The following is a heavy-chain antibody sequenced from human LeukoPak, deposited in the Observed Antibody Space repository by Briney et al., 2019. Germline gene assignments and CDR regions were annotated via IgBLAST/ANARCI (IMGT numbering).Heavy chain of an antibody. D-gene: IGHD5-18*01. CDR2: INPNSGGT. J-gene: IGHJ4*02. CDR1: GFTFSSYG. CDR3: ARQVVDTARLHFDY. V-gene: IGHV1-2*04. Sequence: GGSLRLSCAASGFTFSSYGMHWVRQAPGQGLEWMGWINPNSGGTNYAQKFQGWVTMTRDTSISTAYMELSRLRSDDTAVYYCARQVVDTARLHFDYWGQGTLVTVSS.